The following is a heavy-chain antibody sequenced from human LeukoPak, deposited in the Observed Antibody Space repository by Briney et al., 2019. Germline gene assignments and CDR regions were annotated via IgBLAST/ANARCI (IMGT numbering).Heavy chain of an antibody. D-gene: IGHD6-19*01. Sequence: GGSLRLSCAASGFTFSNYAMTWVRQGPGKGLEWVSDISGSGDTTYYADSEKGRFTTSRDNFRNTLYLQMNSLTVADTAVYFCARESFKAVAGYLDYWGQGILVTVSS. V-gene: IGHV3-23*01. CDR1: GFTFSNYA. J-gene: IGHJ4*02. CDR3: ARESFKAVAGYLDY. CDR2: ISGSGDTT.